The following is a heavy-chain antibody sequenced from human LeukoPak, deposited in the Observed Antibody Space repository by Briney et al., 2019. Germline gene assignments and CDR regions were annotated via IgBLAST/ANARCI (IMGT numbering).Heavy chain of an antibody. J-gene: IGHJ4*02. D-gene: IGHD6-13*01. CDR2: IIPILGTA. CDR1: GGTFSSYA. V-gene: IGHV1-69*13. CDR3: ARRIAAAGTEDFDY. Sequence: SVKVSCKASGGTFSSYAISWVRQAPGQGLEWMGGIIPILGTANYAQKFQGRVTITADESTSTAYMELSSLRSEDTAVYYCARRIAAAGTEDFDYWGQGTLVTVSS.